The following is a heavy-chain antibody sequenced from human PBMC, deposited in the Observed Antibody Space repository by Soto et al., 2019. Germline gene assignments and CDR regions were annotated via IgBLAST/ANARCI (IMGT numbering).Heavy chain of an antibody. CDR1: GFTVSSYA. V-gene: IGHV3-23*01. J-gene: IGHJ4*02. CDR3: AKDSLGYCSGGSCYSDY. CDR2: ISGSGGST. D-gene: IGHD2-15*01. Sequence: EVQLLESGGGLVQPGGSLRLSCAASGFTVSSYAMSRVRQAPGKGLEWVSAISGSGGSTYYADSVKGRFTISRDNSKNPLYLQMNSLRAEDTAVYYCAKDSLGYCSGGSCYSDYWGQGTLVTVSS.